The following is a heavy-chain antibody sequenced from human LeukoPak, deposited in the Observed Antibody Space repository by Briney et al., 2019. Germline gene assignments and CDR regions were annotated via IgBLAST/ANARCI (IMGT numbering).Heavy chain of an antibody. D-gene: IGHD3-22*01. V-gene: IGHV1-2*02. CDR2: INPNSGGT. J-gene: IGHJ3*02. CDR3: ARADYYDSSGYYPPLGAFDI. Sequence: ASVKVSCKASGYTFTGYYMHWVPQAPGQGLEWMGWINPNSGGTNYAQKFQGRVTMTRDTSISTAYMELSSLRSEDTAVYYCARADYYDSSGYYPPLGAFDIWGQGTMVTVSS. CDR1: GYTFTGYY.